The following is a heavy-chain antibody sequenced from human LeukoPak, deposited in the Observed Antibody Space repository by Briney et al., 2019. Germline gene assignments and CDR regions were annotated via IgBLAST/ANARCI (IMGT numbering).Heavy chain of an antibody. CDR1: GSTFSSYP. V-gene: IGHV3-30*04. J-gene: IGHJ4*02. D-gene: IGHD6-19*01. CDR2: ISYDGSNK. Sequence: SGGSLRLSCAASGSTFSSYPMHWVRQAPGKGLEWVAVISYDGSNKYYADSVKGRFTISRDNSKNTLYLEMNSLRAEDTAVYYCARGPITVAGWFDYWGQGTLVTVSS. CDR3: ARGPITVAGWFDY.